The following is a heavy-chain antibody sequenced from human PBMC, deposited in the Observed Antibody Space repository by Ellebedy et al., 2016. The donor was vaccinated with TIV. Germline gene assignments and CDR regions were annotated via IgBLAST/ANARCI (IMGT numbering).Heavy chain of an antibody. J-gene: IGHJ4*02. CDR2: ISSSGTYI. D-gene: IGHD6-13*01. Sequence: GESLKISCAASGFTFSGFTMNWVRQAPGKGLEWVSSISSSGTYIHHADSVKGRFIISRDNAKNSLYLQMNSLRVEDTAIYYCARPAAAYSSSWYDFDCWGQGTLVTVSS. CDR1: GFTFSGFT. CDR3: ARPAAAYSSSWYDFDC. V-gene: IGHV3-21*01.